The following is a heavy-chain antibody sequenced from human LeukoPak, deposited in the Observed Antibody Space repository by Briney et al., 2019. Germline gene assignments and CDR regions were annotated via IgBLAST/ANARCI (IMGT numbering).Heavy chain of an antibody. CDR1: GGSFSGYY. J-gene: IGHJ4*02. CDR2: INHSGST. Sequence: SETLSLTCAVYGGSFSGYYWSWIRQPPGKGLEWIGGINHSGSTNYNPSLKSRVTISVDTSKNQFSLKLSSVTAADTAVYYCARRRRSLAVAGGYFDYWGQGTLVTVSS. V-gene: IGHV4-34*01. D-gene: IGHD6-19*01. CDR3: ARRRRSLAVAGGYFDY.